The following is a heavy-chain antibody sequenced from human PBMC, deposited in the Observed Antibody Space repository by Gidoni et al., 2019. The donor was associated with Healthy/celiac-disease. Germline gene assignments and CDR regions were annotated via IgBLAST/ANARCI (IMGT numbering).Heavy chain of an antibody. CDR3: AKTHCGGDCGMHYFDY. CDR1: GFPFAAYA. J-gene: IGHJ4*02. V-gene: IGHV3-43D*04. CDR2: ISWDGGST. D-gene: IGHD2-21*02. Sequence: EVQLVESGGVVVQPGGSLRLSCAASGFPFAAYAMHWVRQAPGKGLEWVSIISWDGGSTYYADSVKGRFTISRDNSKNSLYLQMNSLRAEDTALYYCAKTHCGGDCGMHYFDYWGQGTLVTVSS.